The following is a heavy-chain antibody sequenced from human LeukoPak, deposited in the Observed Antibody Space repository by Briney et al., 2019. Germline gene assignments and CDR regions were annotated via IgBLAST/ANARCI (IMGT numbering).Heavy chain of an antibody. CDR3: ATAVI. J-gene: IGHJ3*02. CDR2: VSKSGGTM. Sequence: GGSLRLSCAASGFTFSSYEMNWVRQAPGKGMEWVSYVSKSGGTMKNADSVKGRFTVSRDNAKNSLYLQMNSLTAEDTAVYYCATAVIRGRGTMVTVSS. CDR1: GFTFSSYE. V-gene: IGHV3-48*03.